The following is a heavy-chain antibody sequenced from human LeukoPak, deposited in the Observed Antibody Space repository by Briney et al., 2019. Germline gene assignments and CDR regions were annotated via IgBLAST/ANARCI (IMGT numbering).Heavy chain of an antibody. D-gene: IGHD2-2*03. CDR1: GGTFSSYA. V-gene: IGHV1-69*04. Sequence: SVKVSCKASGGTFSSYAISWVRQAPGQGLEWMGRIIPILGIANYAQKFQGRVTITADKSTSTAYMELSSLRSEDTAVYYCARISDGNFSSTSCYSHYYYSGLDVWGQGTTVTVSS. J-gene: IGHJ6*02. CDR3: ARISDGNFSSTSCYSHYYYSGLDV. CDR2: IIPILGIA.